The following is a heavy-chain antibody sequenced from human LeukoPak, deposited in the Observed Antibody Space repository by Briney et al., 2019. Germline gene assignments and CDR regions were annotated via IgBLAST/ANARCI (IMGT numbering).Heavy chain of an antibody. CDR3: ARVYDSSGYYVAFDI. CDR2: INTDGSST. J-gene: IGHJ3*02. Sequence: PGGSLRLSCAASGFTFSSYWMHWVRQAPGKGLVWVSRINTDGSSTSYADSVKGRFTISRDNAKNTLYLQMNSLRAEDTAVYYCARVYDSSGYYVAFDIWGQGTMVTVSS. CDR1: GFTFSSYW. V-gene: IGHV3-74*01. D-gene: IGHD3-22*01.